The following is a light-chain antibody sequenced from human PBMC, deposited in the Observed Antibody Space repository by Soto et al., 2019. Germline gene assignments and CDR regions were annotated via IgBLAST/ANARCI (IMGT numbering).Light chain of an antibody. J-gene: IGLJ2*01. Sequence: QSVLTQPASVSGSPGQSITISCTGTSSDVGGYNYVCWYQQHPGKAPKLIIYEVTNRPSGVSNRFSDSKSGNTASLSISGLQAEDEADYYCSSYTSSGTVVFGGGTKVTVL. CDR3: SSYTSSGTVV. CDR1: SSDVGGYNY. CDR2: EVT. V-gene: IGLV2-14*03.